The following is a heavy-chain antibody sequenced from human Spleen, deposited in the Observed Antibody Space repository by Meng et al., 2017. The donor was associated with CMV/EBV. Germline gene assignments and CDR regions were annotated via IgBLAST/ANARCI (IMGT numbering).Heavy chain of an antibody. V-gene: IGHV3-74*01. CDR2: IHPDGVRT. J-gene: IGHJ4*02. D-gene: IGHD7-27*01. CDR1: GFTFSRYW. CDR3: AKDLHWGQSDY. Sequence: VQLVDAGGGLVQPGGSLRLSCAASGFTFSRYWMHWFRQAPGKGLVWVSTIHPDGVRTDYADSVKGRFTISRDNAKNTLSLQMNGLRDEDSALYYCAKDLHWGQSDYWGQGTLVTVSS.